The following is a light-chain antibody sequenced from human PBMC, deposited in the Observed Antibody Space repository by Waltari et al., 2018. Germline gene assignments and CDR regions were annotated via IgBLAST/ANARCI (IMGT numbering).Light chain of an antibody. CDR3: QQSYSTPV. Sequence: DIQMTQSPSSLSASVGDRVTITCRASQIIISSLNCYQQRPGKVPKLWIYAASSLQSGVPSRFSVSGSGTDFTLTITSLQPEDFATYYCQQSYSTPVFGGGTKVEIK. CDR1: QIIISS. V-gene: IGKV1-39*01. J-gene: IGKJ4*01. CDR2: AAS.